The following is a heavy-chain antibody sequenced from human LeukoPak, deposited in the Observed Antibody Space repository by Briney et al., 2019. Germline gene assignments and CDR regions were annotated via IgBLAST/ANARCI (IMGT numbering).Heavy chain of an antibody. D-gene: IGHD5-18*01. CDR2: IYHSGST. Sequence: SQTLSLTCTVSGGSISSGGYYWSWIRQPPGKGLEWIGYIYHSGSTYYNPSLKSRVTISVDRSKNQFSLKLSSVTAADTAVYYCARAGYGLAWDWGQGTLVTVSS. CDR3: ARAGYGLAWD. J-gene: IGHJ4*02. CDR1: GGSISSGGYY. V-gene: IGHV4-30-2*01.